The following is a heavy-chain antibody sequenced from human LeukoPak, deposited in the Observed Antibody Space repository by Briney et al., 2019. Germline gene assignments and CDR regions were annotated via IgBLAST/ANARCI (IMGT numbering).Heavy chain of an antibody. CDR3: XXXVVTTILMFDH. J-gene: IGHJ4*02. D-gene: IGHD2-21*02. CDR1: GGSISNSDFY. V-gene: IGHV4-39*07. CDR2: VSHSGTT. Sequence: KPSETLSLTCTVSGGSISNSDFYWDWIRQTPGKGLEWIGSVSHSGTTYSNPSLTSRVTISVDTSKNQFSLRVNSVTAADTAVYXXXXXVVTTILMFDHWGQGTPVTVSS.